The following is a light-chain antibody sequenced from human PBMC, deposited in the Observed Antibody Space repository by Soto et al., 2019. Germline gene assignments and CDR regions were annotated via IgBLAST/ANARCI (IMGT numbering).Light chain of an antibody. CDR2: GAA. CDR1: QSSSSSY. V-gene: IGKV3-20*01. J-gene: IGKJ2*01. Sequence: EVVLTQSPGTLSLSPGERATLSCRASQSSSSSYLAWYQQKPGQAPRLLINGAARRATGIPDRFSGSGSGADFTLTITRLEPEDFAVYYCQYYTSSPPMYTFGQGTKLEIK. CDR3: QYYTSSPPMYT.